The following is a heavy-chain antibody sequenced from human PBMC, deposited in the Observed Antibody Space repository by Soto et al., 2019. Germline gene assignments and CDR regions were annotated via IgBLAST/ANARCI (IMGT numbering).Heavy chain of an antibody. D-gene: IGHD3-3*01. V-gene: IGHV6-1*01. CDR3: ARLSLWDRLDFWSGRLDY. CDR1: GDSVCSNSAA. CDR2: TYYRSKWYN. J-gene: IGHJ4*02. Sequence: SQTLSLTCAISGDSVCSNSAAWNWIRQSPSRGLEWLGRTYYRSKWYNDYAVSVKSRITINPDTSKNQFSLQLNSVTPEDTAVYYCARLSLWDRLDFWSGRLDYWGQGTLVTVSS.